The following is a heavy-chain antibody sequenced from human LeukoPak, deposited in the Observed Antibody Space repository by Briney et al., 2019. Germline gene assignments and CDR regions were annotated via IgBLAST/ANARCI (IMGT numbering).Heavy chain of an antibody. Sequence: GGSLRLSCAASGFTFSSYGVHWVRQAPGKGLEWVAYIQYDRTNEQYAHSVKGRFRISRDNSSNILYLQMNSLRTEDTAVYYCAKDRCSNGIGCYYYYMEVWGKGTTVTISS. CDR3: AKDRCSNGIGCYYYYMEV. V-gene: IGHV3-30*02. CDR1: GFTFSSYG. D-gene: IGHD2-8*01. CDR2: IQYDRTNE. J-gene: IGHJ6*03.